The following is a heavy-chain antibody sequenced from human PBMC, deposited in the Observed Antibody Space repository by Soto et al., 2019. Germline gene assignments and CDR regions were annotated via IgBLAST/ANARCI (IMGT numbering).Heavy chain of an antibody. J-gene: IGHJ4*02. D-gene: IGHD4-4*01. CDR2: IYPSGST. V-gene: IGHV4-4*02. CDR3: ASLATTVTTFDY. Sequence: QVQLQESGPGLVKPSGTLSLTCAVSGASISSSTWWSLGRHAPGKGLEVIVDIYPSGSTNYNPSLKSRVTISVDKSKNPFSLQLTSLTAADTAVYYCASLATTVTTFDYWGQGTLVTVAS. CDR1: GASISSSTW.